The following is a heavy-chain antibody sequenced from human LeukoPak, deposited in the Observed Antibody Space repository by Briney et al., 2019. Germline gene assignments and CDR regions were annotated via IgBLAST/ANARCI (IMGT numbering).Heavy chain of an antibody. D-gene: IGHD1-1*01. CDR2: IKQDGSDK. Sequence: GVYLGLSCAASGFTFSAYWMSWVHQAPGKGLEWLTNIKQDGSDKQYVDSVKGRFAISRDNAKTSVYLQMNSLRAEDTAVYYCVSTTRSSPFDNWGQGTLVTVSS. V-gene: IGHV3-7*01. CDR3: VSTTRSSPFDN. CDR1: GFTFSAYW. J-gene: IGHJ4*02.